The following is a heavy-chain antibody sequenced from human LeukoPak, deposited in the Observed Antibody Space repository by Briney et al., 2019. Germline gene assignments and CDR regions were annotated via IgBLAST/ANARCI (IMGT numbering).Heavy chain of an antibody. CDR2: IYPGDSDT. CDR3: AGRGEAMDPFDY. D-gene: IGHD5-18*01. Sequence: GESLKISCKDSGYSFTSYWIGWVRQMPGKGLEWMGIIYPGDSDTRYSPSFQGQVTISAEKSINTAYLQKSSLNASDTAIYYCAGRGEAMDPFDYWGQGTLVTVSS. J-gene: IGHJ4*02. CDR1: GYSFTSYW. V-gene: IGHV5-51*01.